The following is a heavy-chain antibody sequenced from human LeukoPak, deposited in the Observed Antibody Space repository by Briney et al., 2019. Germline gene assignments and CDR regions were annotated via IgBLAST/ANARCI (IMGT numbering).Heavy chain of an antibody. V-gene: IGHV3-48*03. J-gene: IGHJ5*02. CDR3: ARDIGFGEFNWFDP. CDR1: GFTFSSYE. Sequence: PGGSLRLSCAASGFTFSSYEMNWVRKAPGKGLEWASYISSSGSTIYYADSVKGRFTISRDNAKNSLYLQMNSLRAEDTAVYYCARDIGFGEFNWFDPWGQGTLVTVSS. CDR2: ISSSGSTI. D-gene: IGHD3-10*01.